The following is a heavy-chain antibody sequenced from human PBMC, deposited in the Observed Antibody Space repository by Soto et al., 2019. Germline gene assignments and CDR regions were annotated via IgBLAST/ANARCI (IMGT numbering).Heavy chain of an antibody. J-gene: IGHJ5*02. CDR1: GGPIGTSAYY. Sequence: ASETLSLTCAVSGGPIGTSAYYWGWIRQAPGKGLEWIGSINHSGNTYLSPSLKDRVTMSVDTSKNSFSLKLRSATAADTGLYYCSRRAPEGFDPWGQGTLVTVS. CDR3: SRRAPEGFDP. CDR2: INHSGNT. V-gene: IGHV4-39*01.